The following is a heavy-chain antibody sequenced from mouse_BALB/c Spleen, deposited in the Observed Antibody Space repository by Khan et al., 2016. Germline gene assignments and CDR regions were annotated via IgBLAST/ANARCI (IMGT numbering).Heavy chain of an antibody. CDR3: ARDLRGGYEYDGGVYFDY. CDR1: GISITTGNYR. Sequence: EVKLEESGPGLVKPSQTVSLTCTVTGISITTGNYRWSWIRQFPGNKLEWIGYIYYSGTITYNPSLTSRTTITRDTSKNQFFLEMNSLTAEDTAPYYCARDLRGGYEYDGGVYFDYWGQGTTLTVSS. V-gene: IGHV3-5*02. D-gene: IGHD2-4*01. CDR2: IYYSGTI. J-gene: IGHJ2*01.